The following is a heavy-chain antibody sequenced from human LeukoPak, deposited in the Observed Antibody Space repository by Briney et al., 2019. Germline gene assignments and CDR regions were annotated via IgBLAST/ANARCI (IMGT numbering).Heavy chain of an antibody. CDR1: GFTFSTYS. J-gene: IGHJ3*02. D-gene: IGHD3-3*01. V-gene: IGHV3-21*01. Sequence: GGSLRLSCAASGFTFSTYSMSWVRQAPGKGLEWVSSISSSSDYTYYADSVKGRFTISRDNAKNSLYLQMNSLRAEDTAVYYCARERETYYDFWSGYRDAFDIWGQGTMVTVSS. CDR3: ARERETYYDFWSGYRDAFDI. CDR2: ISSSSDYT.